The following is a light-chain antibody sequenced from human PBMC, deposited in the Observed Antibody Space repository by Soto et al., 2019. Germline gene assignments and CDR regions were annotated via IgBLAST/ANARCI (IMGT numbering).Light chain of an antibody. CDR2: LGS. CDR3: MQPLQSWT. J-gene: IGKJ1*01. CDR1: QSLLHSNGYNY. V-gene: IGKV2-28*01. Sequence: DIVMTQSPLSLPVTPGAPASISCRSSQSLLHSNGYNYLDWYLQKPVQSPQLLIYLGSNRASGVPDRFSGSGSGTDFTLKISRVEAEDVGVYYCMQPLQSWTFGQGTKVDIK.